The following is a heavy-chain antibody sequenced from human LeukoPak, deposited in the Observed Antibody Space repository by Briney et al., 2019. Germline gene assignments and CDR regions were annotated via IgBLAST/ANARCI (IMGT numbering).Heavy chain of an antibody. Sequence: SETLSLTCTVSGDSISSYFWSWIRQPPGKGLEWIGYFYDSGSTRYNPSLKSRVTISVDTSKNQFSLKVTSVTAADTAVYYCARDLYGYSANWYKRENPFDIWGQGTMVTVSS. CDR2: FYDSGST. J-gene: IGHJ3*02. V-gene: IGHV4-59*01. CDR1: GDSISSYF. CDR3: ARDLYGYSANWYKRENPFDI. D-gene: IGHD6-13*01.